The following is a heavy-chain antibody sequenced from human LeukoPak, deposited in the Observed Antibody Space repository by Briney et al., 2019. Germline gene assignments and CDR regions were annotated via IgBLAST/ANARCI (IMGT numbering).Heavy chain of an antibody. D-gene: IGHD3-10*01. CDR2: IIPLFGTA. V-gene: IGHV1-69*13. Sequence: SVKVSFKASGGTFSNFPISWVRQAPGQGLEWMGAIIPLFGTANYAQKFQGRVTITASEFTSTAYMELSSLRSEDTAVYYCARDQGVVDIAYYNPDAFDVWGQGTLVTVSS. CDR3: ARDQGVVDIAYYNPDAFDV. J-gene: IGHJ3*01. CDR1: GGTFSNFP.